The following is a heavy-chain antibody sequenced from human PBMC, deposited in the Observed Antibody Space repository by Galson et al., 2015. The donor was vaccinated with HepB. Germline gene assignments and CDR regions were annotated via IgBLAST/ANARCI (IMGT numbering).Heavy chain of an antibody. J-gene: IGHJ3*02. D-gene: IGHD1-14*01. V-gene: IGHV1-2*02. Sequence: SVKVSCKASGYTFTGYYMHWVRQAPGQGLEWMGWINPNSGGTNYAQKFQGRVTMTRDTSISTAYMELSSLRSEDTAVYYCATFGTAWVDAFDIWGQGTMVTVSS. CDR1: GYTFTGYY. CDR3: ATFGTAWVDAFDI. CDR2: INPNSGGT.